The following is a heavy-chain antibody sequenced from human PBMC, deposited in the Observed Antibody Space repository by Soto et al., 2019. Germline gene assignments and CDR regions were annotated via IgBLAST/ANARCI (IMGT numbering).Heavy chain of an antibody. J-gene: IGHJ4*02. Sequence: GSLRLSCAASGFTFSSYEMNWVRQAPGKGLEWVSYISSSGSTIYYADSVKGRFTISRDNAKNSLYLQMNSLRAEDTAVYYCARDLGPYCGGDCLPTYWGQGTLVTVSS. CDR2: ISSSGSTI. D-gene: IGHD2-21*02. CDR3: ARDLGPYCGGDCLPTY. CDR1: GFTFSSYE. V-gene: IGHV3-48*03.